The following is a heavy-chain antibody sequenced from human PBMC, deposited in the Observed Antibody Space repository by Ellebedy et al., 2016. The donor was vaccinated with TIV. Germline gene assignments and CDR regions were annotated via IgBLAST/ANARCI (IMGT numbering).Heavy chain of an antibody. CDR3: AKDEYGSGSWSLYYYYYGMDV. J-gene: IGHJ6*02. CDR1: GFSFSNYG. CDR2: IWYHGSTE. V-gene: IGHV3-30*02. Sequence: GGSLRLSXAASGFSFSNYGMHWVRQAPGKGLEWVALIWYHGSTEYYRDSVKGRFTISRDNSKNTLYLKMNSLRAEDTAVYYCAKDEYGSGSWSLYYYYYGMDVWGQGTTVTVSS. D-gene: IGHD3-10*01.